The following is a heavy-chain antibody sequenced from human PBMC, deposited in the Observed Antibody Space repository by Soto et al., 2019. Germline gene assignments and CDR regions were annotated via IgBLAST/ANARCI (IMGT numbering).Heavy chain of an antibody. V-gene: IGHV1-58*01. J-gene: IGHJ4*02. Sequence: QMQLVQSGPEVKKPGTSVKVSCKASGFTFTSSAVQWVRQARGQRLEWIGWIVVGSGNTNYAQKFQERVTITRDMSTSTAYMELSSLRSEDTAVYYCAATAYYDFWSAWDYFDYWGQGTLVTVSS. CDR3: AATAYYDFWSAWDYFDY. CDR1: GFTFTSSA. D-gene: IGHD3-3*01. CDR2: IVVGSGNT.